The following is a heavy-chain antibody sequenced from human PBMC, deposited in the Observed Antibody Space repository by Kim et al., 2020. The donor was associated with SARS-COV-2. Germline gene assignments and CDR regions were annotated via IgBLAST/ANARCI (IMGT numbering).Heavy chain of an antibody. V-gene: IGHV4-34*01. CDR1: GGSFSGYY. J-gene: IGHJ5*02. CDR3: ARGGYYDILTGYYKLGLNRFDP. CDR2: INHSGST. Sequence: SETLSLTCAVYGGSFSGYYWSWIRQPPGKGLEWIGEINHSGSTNYNPSLKSRVTISVDTSKNQFSLKLSSVTAADTAVYYCARGGYYDILTGYYKLGLNRFDPWGQGTLVTVSS. D-gene: IGHD3-9*01.